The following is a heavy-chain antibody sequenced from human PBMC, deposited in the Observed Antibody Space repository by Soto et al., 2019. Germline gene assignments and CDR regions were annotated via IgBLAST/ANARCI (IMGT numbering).Heavy chain of an antibody. CDR3: AKDLSSSWPPDY. CDR2: ISYDGGYK. D-gene: IGHD6-13*01. CDR1: GFTFSNYG. V-gene: IGHV3-30*18. J-gene: IGHJ4*02. Sequence: GGSLRLSCAASGFTFSNYGMHWVRQAPGKGLEWVAVISYDGGYKLYADAVKGRFTISRDNSKNTVYLQMISLRVEDTAVYYCAKDLSSSWPPDYWGQGTLVTVSS.